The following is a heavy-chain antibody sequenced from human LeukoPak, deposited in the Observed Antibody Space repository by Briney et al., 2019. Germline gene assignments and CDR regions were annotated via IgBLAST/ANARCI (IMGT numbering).Heavy chain of an antibody. J-gene: IGHJ6*04. CDR1: GFTFSNAW. D-gene: IGHD2-15*01. CDR3: ITDCSGGSCYIFHYGMDV. V-gene: IGHV3-15*01. Sequence: GGSLRLSCAASGFTFSNAWMSWVRLAPGKGLEWVGRIKGKTDGGTTDYAAPVKGRFTISRDDSKNTLYLQMNSLKTEDTAVYYCITDCSGGSCYIFHYGMDVWGKGTTVTVSS. CDR2: IKGKTDGGTT.